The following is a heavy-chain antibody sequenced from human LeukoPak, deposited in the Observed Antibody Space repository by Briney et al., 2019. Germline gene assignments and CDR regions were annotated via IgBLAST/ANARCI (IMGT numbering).Heavy chain of an antibody. CDR2: ISRSSNYI. J-gene: IGHJ1*01. V-gene: IGHV3-21*01. CDR3: ARAQRSSSWETAEHFQH. CDR1: GFTFSSCT. D-gene: IGHD6-13*01. Sequence: GGSLRLSCAASGFTFSSCTMNWVRQAPGKGLEWVSSISRSSNYIYYTNSVRGRFTISRDDAKDSLYLQMISLRVEDTAVYYCARAQRSSSWETAEHFQHWGQGTLVTVSS.